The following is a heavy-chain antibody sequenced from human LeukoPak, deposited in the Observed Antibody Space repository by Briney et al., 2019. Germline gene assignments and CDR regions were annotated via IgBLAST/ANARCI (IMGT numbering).Heavy chain of an antibody. CDR1: GGSFSGYY. V-gene: IGHV4-34*01. Sequence: TSGTLSLTCAVYGGSFSGYYWSWIRQPPGKGLEWIGEINHSGSTNYNPSLKSRVTISVDTSKNQFSLKLSSVTAADTAVYYCARDEHRLYYYGSGSKINWFDPWGQGTLVTVSS. CDR3: ARDEHRLYYYGSGSKINWFDP. CDR2: INHSGST. D-gene: IGHD3-10*01. J-gene: IGHJ5*02.